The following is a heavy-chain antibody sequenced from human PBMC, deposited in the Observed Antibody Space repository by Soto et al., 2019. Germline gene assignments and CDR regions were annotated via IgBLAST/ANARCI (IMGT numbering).Heavy chain of an antibody. CDR1: GYTFTSYY. V-gene: IGHV1-46*01. CDR3: AVGGNYLSMDV. J-gene: IGHJ6*02. CDR2: INPDGGGT. Sequence: QVQLVQSGAEVKKPGASVKVSCKASGYTFTSYYMHWVRLAPGQGLEWMGIINPDGGGTSYAQQFQGRVIMTRDTSTSTVYMEMSSLRSEDTAVYYCAVGGNYLSMDVWCQGTTVIVSS. D-gene: IGHD4-4*01.